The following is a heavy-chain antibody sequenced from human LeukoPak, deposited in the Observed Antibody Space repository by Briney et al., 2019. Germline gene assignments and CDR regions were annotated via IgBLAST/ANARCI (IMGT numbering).Heavy chain of an antibody. J-gene: IGHJ4*02. V-gene: IGHV3-23*01. CDR2: ISGSGSST. Sequence: GGSLRLSCAASGFTFSSYAMSWVRQAPGKGLDWVSAISGSGSSTYYADSVKGRFTISRDNAKNSLYLQVNSLRAEDTAVYYCASQGSGYDSPIDYWGQGTLVTVSS. D-gene: IGHD5-12*01. CDR1: GFTFSSYA. CDR3: ASQGSGYDSPIDY.